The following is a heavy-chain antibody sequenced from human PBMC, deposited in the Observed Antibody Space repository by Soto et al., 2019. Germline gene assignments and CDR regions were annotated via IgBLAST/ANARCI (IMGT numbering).Heavy chain of an antibody. CDR1: GYTFTSYD. Sequence: ASVKVSCKASGYTFTSYDINWVRQATGQGLEWMGCMNPNSGNTGYVQKFQGRVTMTRNTSISTAYMELSSLRSEDTAVYYCASEQGYCTNGVCFTGAFDIWGQGTMVTVSS. J-gene: IGHJ3*02. V-gene: IGHV1-8*01. D-gene: IGHD2-8*01. CDR3: ASEQGYCTNGVCFTGAFDI. CDR2: MNPNSGNT.